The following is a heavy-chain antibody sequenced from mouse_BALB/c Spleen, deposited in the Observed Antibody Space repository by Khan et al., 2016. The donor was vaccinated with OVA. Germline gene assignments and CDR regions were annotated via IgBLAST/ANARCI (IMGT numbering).Heavy chain of an antibody. D-gene: IGHD4-1*01. CDR1: GFIFSSYS. V-gene: IGHV5-6*01. CDR2: IISGGDYT. J-gene: IGHJ3*01. Sequence: EVELVESGGDLVKPGGSLKLSCAASGFIFSSYSMSWVRQTPDKRLEWVATIISGGDYTYYPDSVKGRFTISRDDAKNTLYLQMSSLKSEDTAMYYCASHLTGSFAYWGQGTLVTVSA. CDR3: ASHLTGSFAY.